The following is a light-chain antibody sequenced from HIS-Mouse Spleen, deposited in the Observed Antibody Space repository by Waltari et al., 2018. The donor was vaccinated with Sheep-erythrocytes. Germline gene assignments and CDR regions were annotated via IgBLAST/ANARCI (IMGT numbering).Light chain of an antibody. CDR3: CAYAGSYNHV. J-gene: IGLJ1*01. V-gene: IGLV3-1*01. Sequence: SYELTQPPSVSVSPGQTASITCSGDKLGDKYACWYQQKPGQSPVLVIYQDSKRPSGIPVRFSGSKAGNTASLTISGLQAEDEADYYCCAYAGSYNHVFATGTKVTVL. CDR1: KLGDKY. CDR2: QDS.